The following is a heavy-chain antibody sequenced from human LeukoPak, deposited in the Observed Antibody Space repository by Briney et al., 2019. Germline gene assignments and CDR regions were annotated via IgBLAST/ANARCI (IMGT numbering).Heavy chain of an antibody. CDR2: IYTSGST. D-gene: IGHD6-13*01. CDR3: ARGGGSSIAAAEGWFDP. J-gene: IGHJ5*02. CDR1: GGSISSYY. Sequence: PETLSLTCTVSGGSISSYYWSWIRQPAGKGLEWIGRIYTSGSTNYNPSLKSRVTISVDKSKNQFSLKLSSVTAADTAVYYCARGGGSSIAAAEGWFDPWGQGTLVTVSS. V-gene: IGHV4-4*07.